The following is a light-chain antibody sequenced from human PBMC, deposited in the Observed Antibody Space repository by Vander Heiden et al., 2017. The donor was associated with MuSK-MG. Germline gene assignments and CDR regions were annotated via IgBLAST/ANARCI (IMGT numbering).Light chain of an antibody. CDR2: WAS. V-gene: IGKV4-1*01. J-gene: IGKJ2*01. Sequence: DIVMTQSPDSLAGSLGERATINCKSSQSVLYSSNNKNYLAWYQQKPGQPPKLLIYWASTRESGVPDRFSGSGSGTDFTLTINSLQAEDVAVYYCQQYYSTPYTFGQGTKLEIK. CDR1: QSVLYSSNNKNY. CDR3: QQYYSTPYT.